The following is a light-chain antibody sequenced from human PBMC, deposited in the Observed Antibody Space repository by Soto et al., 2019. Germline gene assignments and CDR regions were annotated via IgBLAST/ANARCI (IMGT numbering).Light chain of an antibody. CDR3: QQYADSPIT. CDR1: QRLASNY. V-gene: IGKV3-20*01. CDR2: GVS. J-gene: IGKJ5*01. Sequence: EIELMQSPGTLSLSPGERATFSCRASQRLASNYLAWYQQKPGQAPRLLLYGVSSRATGIPDRFSGSGSGTDFTLAISRVEPEDFAVYFCQQYADSPITFGQGTRLEIK.